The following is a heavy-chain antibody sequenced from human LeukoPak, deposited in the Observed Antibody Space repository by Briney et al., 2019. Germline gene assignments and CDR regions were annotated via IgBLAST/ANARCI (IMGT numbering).Heavy chain of an antibody. D-gene: IGHD2-2*02. CDR1: GFTFSSYG. CDR2: ISGSGGST. V-gene: IGHV3-23*01. J-gene: IGHJ4*02. CDR3: AKARSGSSSSCYNY. Sequence: GGSLRLSCAASGFTFSSYGMSWVRQAPGKGLEWVSAISGSGGSTYYADSVKGRFAISRDNSNNTLYLQMNSLRAEDTAVYYCAKARSGSSSSCYNYWGQGTLVTVSS.